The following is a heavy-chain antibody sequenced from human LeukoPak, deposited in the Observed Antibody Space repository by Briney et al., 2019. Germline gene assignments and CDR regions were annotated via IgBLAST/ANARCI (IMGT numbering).Heavy chain of an antibody. J-gene: IGHJ4*02. D-gene: IGHD5-12*01. CDR1: GYTFTSYA. V-gene: IGHV1-3*01. Sequence: GASVKVSCKASGYTFTSYAMHWVRQAPGQRLEWMGWINAGNGNTKYSRKFQGRVTITRDTSASTAYMELSSLRSEDTAVYYCARDRYSGYDWGSLDYWGQGTLVTVSS. CDR3: ARDRYSGYDWGSLDY. CDR2: INAGNGNT.